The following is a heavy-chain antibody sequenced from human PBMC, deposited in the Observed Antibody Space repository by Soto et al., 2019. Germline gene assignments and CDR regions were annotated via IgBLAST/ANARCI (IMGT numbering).Heavy chain of an antibody. D-gene: IGHD2-15*01. CDR3: AREGGRLNWFDP. J-gene: IGHJ5*02. CDR1: GFTFSSYS. Sequence: EVQLVESGGGLVQPGGSLRLSCAASGFTFSSYSMNWVRQAPGKGLEWVSYISSSTIYYADSVKGRFTISRDNAKNSLYLQMNSLRDADTAVYYCAREGGRLNWFDPWGQGTLVTVSS. V-gene: IGHV3-48*02. CDR2: ISSSTI.